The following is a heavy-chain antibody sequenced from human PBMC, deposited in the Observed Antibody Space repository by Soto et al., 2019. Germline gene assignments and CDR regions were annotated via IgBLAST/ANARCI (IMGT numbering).Heavy chain of an antibody. CDR1: GFTFDDYG. CDR3: ARDRYNWNDNAFDI. V-gene: IGHV3-20*04. CDR2: INWNGGST. D-gene: IGHD1-20*01. Sequence: GGSLKLSWAASGFTFDDYGMSWVRKAPGKGLEWVSGINWNGGSTGYADSVKGRLTISRDNAKNSLYLQMNSLRAEDTALYYCARDRYNWNDNAFDIWGQGTMVTVSS. J-gene: IGHJ3*02.